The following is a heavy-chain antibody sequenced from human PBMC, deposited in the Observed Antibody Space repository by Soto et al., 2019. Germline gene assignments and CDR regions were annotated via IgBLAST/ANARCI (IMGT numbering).Heavy chain of an antibody. CDR1: GFTFSNDA. Sequence: LRLSCAASGFTFSNDAMHWVRQAPGEGLEWVAVISYDGSDKYNANSVKGRFTISRDNSKNTLYLQTNSLRAEDTAVYYCARDTARNGYNCYYFSMDVWGQETTVTVS. CDR2: ISYDGSDK. CDR3: ARDTARNGYNCYYFSMDV. V-gene: IGHV3-30-3*01. D-gene: IGHD5-18*01. J-gene: IGHJ6*02.